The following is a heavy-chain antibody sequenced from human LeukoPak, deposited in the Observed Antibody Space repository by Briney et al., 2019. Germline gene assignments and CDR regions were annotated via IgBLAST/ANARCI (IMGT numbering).Heavy chain of an antibody. Sequence: GESLKISCRGSGYSFTSYWIGWVRQMPGKGLEWLGIIYPFDSDVRYSPSFQGQVTFSVDKSISTAYLQWNSLKASDTAMYYCARRFMSCSGGSCYPYYFDYWGQGTLVTVSS. CDR1: GYSFTSYW. CDR3: ARRFMSCSGGSCYPYYFDY. CDR2: IYPFDSDV. V-gene: IGHV5-51*01. D-gene: IGHD2-15*01. J-gene: IGHJ4*02.